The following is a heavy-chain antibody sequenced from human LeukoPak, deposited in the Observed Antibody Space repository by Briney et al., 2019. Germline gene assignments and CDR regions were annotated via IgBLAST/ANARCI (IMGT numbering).Heavy chain of an antibody. CDR1: GFTFSSYE. CDR3: ARHAYCGGDCYSYYYYYMDV. J-gene: IGHJ6*03. CDR2: ISSSGSTI. Sequence: PGGSLRLSCAASGFTFSSYEMNWVRQAPGKGLEWVSYISSSGSTIYYADSVKGRFTISRDNAKNSLYLQMNSLRAEDTALYHCARHAYCGGDCYSYYYYYMDVWGKGTTVTISS. V-gene: IGHV3-48*03. D-gene: IGHD2-21*02.